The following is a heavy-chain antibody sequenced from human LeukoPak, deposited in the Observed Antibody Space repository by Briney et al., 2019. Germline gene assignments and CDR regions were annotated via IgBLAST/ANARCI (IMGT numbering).Heavy chain of an antibody. CDR1: GGSLSSYF. V-gene: IGHV4-59*12. J-gene: IGHJ5*02. CDR3: ARSRGGFGDYGSWFDP. D-gene: IGHD4-17*01. Sequence: SETVSLTCTVSGGSLSSYFWSWVRQPPGKGLERIGYIHNSATTNCNPSLKSRVTISPDTAKNQFSLKLTSVSAADTAVYFCARSRGGFGDYGSWFDPWGQGTLVTVSS. CDR2: IHNSATT.